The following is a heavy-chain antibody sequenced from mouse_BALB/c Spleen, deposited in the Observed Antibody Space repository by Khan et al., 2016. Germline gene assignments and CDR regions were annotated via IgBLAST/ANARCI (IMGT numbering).Heavy chain of an antibody. CDR2: INPDSSTI. D-gene: IGHD4-1*01. CDR1: GFDFSRYW. Sequence: EVKLLESGGGLVQPGGSLKLSCTTSGFDFSRYWMSWVRQAPGRGLEWIGEINPDSSTINYTPSLKDKFIISRDNAKNTLYLQMSKVRSEDTALYYCPRSWDVGLDYWGQGTPLTVSS. J-gene: IGHJ2*01. CDR3: PRSWDVGLDY. V-gene: IGHV4-1*02.